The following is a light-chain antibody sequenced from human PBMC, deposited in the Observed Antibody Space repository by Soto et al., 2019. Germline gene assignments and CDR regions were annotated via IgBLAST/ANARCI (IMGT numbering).Light chain of an antibody. Sequence: DIQMTQSPSSLSASVEDRVIITCRASQSISNHLNRYQQKPGKAPKLLIFAASSLQSGVPSRSSGSRSGPDFTLTISSLQPEDFATYYCQQSYSSPPTFGQGTKVDIK. CDR3: QQSYSSPPT. V-gene: IGKV1-39*01. CDR1: QSISNH. CDR2: AAS. J-gene: IGKJ1*01.